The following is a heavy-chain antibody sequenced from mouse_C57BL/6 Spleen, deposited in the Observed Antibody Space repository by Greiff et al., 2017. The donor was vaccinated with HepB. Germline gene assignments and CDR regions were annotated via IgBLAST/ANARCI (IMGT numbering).Heavy chain of an antibody. Sequence: EVQLQESVAELVRPGASVKLSCTASGFNIKNTYMHWVKQRPEQGLEWIGRIDPANGNTKYAPKFQGKATITADTSSNTAYLQLSSLTSEDTAIYYCARGGGYGNHFYYFDYWGQGTTLTVSS. V-gene: IGHV14-3*01. J-gene: IGHJ2*01. CDR1: GFNIKNTY. CDR2: IDPANGNT. D-gene: IGHD2-1*01. CDR3: ARGGGYGNHFYYFDY.